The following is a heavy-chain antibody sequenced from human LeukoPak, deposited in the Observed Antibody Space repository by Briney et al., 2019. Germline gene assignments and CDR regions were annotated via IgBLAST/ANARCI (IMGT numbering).Heavy chain of an antibody. J-gene: IGHJ4*02. V-gene: IGHV3-30*02. CDR2: IRFDGSNK. CDR3: AKDQIVGAPAPSFDF. CDR1: GFTFSSYS. D-gene: IGHD1-26*01. Sequence: GGSLRLSCAASGFTFSSYSMHWVRQAPGKGLEWVAFIRFDGSNKYYPDSVKGRFTISRDNSKNTLYLQMNSLRAEDTAIYYCAKDQIVGAPAPSFDFWGQGTLVTVSS.